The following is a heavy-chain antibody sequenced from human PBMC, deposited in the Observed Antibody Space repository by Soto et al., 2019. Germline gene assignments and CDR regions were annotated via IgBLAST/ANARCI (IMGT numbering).Heavy chain of an antibody. V-gene: IGHV1-46*01. Sequence: ASVKVSCKAFGYTFTIYYIHWVRQAPGQGLEWMGVINTSGGSPTYAQKFQDRVTMTRDTSTSTVYMELSSLRSEDTAVHYCARGGRHSDYYYYYGMDVWGQGTTVTAP. CDR3: ARGGRHSDYYYYYGMDV. J-gene: IGHJ6*02. CDR1: GYTFTIYY. CDR2: INTSGGSP. D-gene: IGHD6-25*01.